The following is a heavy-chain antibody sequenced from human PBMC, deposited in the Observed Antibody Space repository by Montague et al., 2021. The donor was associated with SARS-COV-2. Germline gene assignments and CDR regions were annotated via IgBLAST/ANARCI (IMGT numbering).Heavy chain of an antibody. D-gene: IGHD1-26*01. CDR2: ISHDESNH. J-gene: IGHJ4*01. CDR1: RLAFNGYA. Sequence: SLRLSCAASRLAFNGYAMHWVCQAPGKGLEWLTFISHDESNHRYADSVKGRFTISRDNSKNTLYLQMDSLRPEDTAVYYCAREGYRSGSFYIDYWGQGTLVTVSS. V-gene: IGHV3-30*04. CDR3: AREGYRSGSFYIDY.